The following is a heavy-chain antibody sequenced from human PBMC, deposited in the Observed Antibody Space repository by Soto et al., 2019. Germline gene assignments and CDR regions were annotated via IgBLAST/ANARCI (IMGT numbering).Heavy chain of an antibody. CDR1: GYTFTGYY. J-gene: IGHJ4*02. V-gene: IGHV1-2*04. CDR2: INLNGGGT. Sequence: QVQLLQSGAEVKKPGASVKFSCKASGYTFTGYYMHWVRQAPGQGLEWMGWINLNGGGTNYAQKFQGWVTLPRDTSISTSYMELSRLRSDDTAVYYFARQLSHYTYFDYGCPGTLVTVSS. CDR3: ARQLSHYTYFDY. D-gene: IGHD2-2*02.